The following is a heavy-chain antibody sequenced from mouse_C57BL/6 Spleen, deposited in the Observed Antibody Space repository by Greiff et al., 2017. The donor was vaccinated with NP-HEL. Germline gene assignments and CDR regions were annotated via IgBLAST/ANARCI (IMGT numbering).Heavy chain of an antibody. Sequence: VQLQQSGPELVKPGASVTISCKASGYAFSSSWMNWVKQRPGKGLEWIGRIYPGDGDTNYNGKFKGKATLTADKSSSTAYMQLSSLTSEDSAVYFCARRGDKGLDYWGQGTTLTVSS. CDR2: IYPGDGDT. J-gene: IGHJ2*01. CDR1: GYAFSSSW. V-gene: IGHV1-82*01. D-gene: IGHD3-3*01. CDR3: ARRGDKGLDY.